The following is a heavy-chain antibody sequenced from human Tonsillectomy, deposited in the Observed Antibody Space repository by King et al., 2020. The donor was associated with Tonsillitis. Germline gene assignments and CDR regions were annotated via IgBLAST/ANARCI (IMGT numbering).Heavy chain of an antibody. D-gene: IGHD3-9*01. CDR2: IYYSGST. V-gene: IGHV4-39*01. Sequence: QLQESGPGLVKPSETLSLTCTVSVGSISSSSYYCGWIRQPPGKGLEWIGSIYYSGSTYYNPSLKSRVTISVDTSQNPFSLTLSSVTAADTAVYYCARNNLQGDGLQQREYWGKGTRGSVAS. CDR1: VGSISSSSYY. CDR3: ARNNLQGDGLQQREY. J-gene: IGHJ4*02.